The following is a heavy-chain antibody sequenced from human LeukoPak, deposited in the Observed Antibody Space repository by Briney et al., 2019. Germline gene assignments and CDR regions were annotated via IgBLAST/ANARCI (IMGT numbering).Heavy chain of an antibody. CDR2: INPNSGGT. D-gene: IGHD3-22*01. V-gene: IGHV1-2*06. CDR3: ARVLYYYDSSGLRPLGY. J-gene: IGHJ4*02. Sequence: ASVKVSCKASGYTFTGYYMHWVRQAPGQGLEWMGRINPNSGGTNYAQKFQGRVTMTRDTSISTAYMELSRPRSDDTAVYYCARVLYYYDSSGLRPLGYWGQGTLVTVSS. CDR1: GYTFTGYY.